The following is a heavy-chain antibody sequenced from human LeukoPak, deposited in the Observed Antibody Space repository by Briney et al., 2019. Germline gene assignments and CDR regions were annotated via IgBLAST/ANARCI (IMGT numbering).Heavy chain of an antibody. V-gene: IGHV3-7*01. CDR1: GFTFSNYW. CDR2: IKQDGSEK. CDR3: ARKNGLDY. J-gene: IGHJ4*02. Sequence: GGSLRLSCAASGFTFSNYWMTWVRQAPGKGLGWVANIKQDGSEKYYVDSVKGRFTISRDNAKNSLYLQMNSLRAEDTAVYYCARKNGLDYWGQGTLVTVSS.